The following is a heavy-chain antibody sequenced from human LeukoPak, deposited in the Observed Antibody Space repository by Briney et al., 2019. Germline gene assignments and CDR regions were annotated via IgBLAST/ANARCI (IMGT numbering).Heavy chain of an antibody. CDR2: IHYAGST. Sequence: SETLSLTCTVSGPSNKSYYWTWIRQSPGKGLEWIANIHYAGSTNYNPSLKSRVTIPVDLSINHFSLHLNSLTAARAPVYYCGRQAVIIPSAKEGPWCDPWGEGTLVAVSS. CDR1: GPSNKSYY. CDR3: GRQAVIIPSAKEGPWCDP. J-gene: IGHJ5*02. D-gene: IGHD4/OR15-4a*01. V-gene: IGHV4-59*08.